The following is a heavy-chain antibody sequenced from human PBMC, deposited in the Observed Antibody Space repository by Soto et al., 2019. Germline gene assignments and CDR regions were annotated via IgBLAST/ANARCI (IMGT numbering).Heavy chain of an antibody. D-gene: IGHD3-22*01. J-gene: IGHJ3*02. CDR1: GFTFSSYW. V-gene: IGHV3-7*05. CDR3: ARDDWYYYDSSGYFRGGLDAFDI. Sequence: GGSLRLSCAASGFTFSSYWMSWVRQAPGKGLEWVANIKQDGSEKYYVDSVKGRFTISRDNAKNSLYLQMNSLRAEDTAVYYCARDDWYYYDSSGYFRGGLDAFDIWGQGTMVTVSS. CDR2: IKQDGSEK.